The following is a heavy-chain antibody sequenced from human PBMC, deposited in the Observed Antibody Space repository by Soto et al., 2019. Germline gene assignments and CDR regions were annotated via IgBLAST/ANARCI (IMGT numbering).Heavy chain of an antibody. CDR1: GFSVSKNY. V-gene: IGHV3-53*01. D-gene: IGHD5-12*01. J-gene: IGHJ4*02. CDR3: AREGDGYPKGYFDY. Sequence: EVQLVESGGGLIQPGGSLRLSCAASGFSVSKNYMNWVRQAPGKGLEWVPVIYSGGSTYYADSVKGRFTISRDNSKNTLYLQMNSLRAEDTAVYYCAREGDGYPKGYFDYWGQGTLVTVSS. CDR2: IYSGGST.